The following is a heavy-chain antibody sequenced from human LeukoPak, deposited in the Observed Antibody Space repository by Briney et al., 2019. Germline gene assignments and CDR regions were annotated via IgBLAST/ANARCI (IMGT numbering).Heavy chain of an antibody. CDR2: INPNSGGT. CDR3: ASENYYDSSDYGMDV. J-gene: IGHJ6*02. CDR1: GYTFTGYY. D-gene: IGHD3-22*01. V-gene: IGHV1-2*02. Sequence: ASVKVSCKASGYTFTGYYMHWVRQAPGQGLEWMGWINPNSGGTNYAQKFQGRVTMTRDTSISTAYMELSRLRPDDTAVYYCASENYYDSSDYGMDVWGQGTTVTVSS.